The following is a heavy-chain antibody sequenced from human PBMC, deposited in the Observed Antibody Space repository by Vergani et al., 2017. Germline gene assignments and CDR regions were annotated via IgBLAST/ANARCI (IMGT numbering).Heavy chain of an antibody. D-gene: IGHD2-2*01. CDR2: INPNSGGT. CDR1: GYTFTGYY. V-gene: IGHV1-2*02. Sequence: VQLLESGAEVKKPGASVKVSCKASGYTFTGYYMHWVRQAPGQGLEWMGWINPNSGGTNYGQKFQGRVTMTRYTSISTAYMELSRLISDDTAVYYCARDLVVVVPAAMRAWFDPWGQGTLVTVSS. J-gene: IGHJ5*02. CDR3: ARDLVVVVPAAMRAWFDP.